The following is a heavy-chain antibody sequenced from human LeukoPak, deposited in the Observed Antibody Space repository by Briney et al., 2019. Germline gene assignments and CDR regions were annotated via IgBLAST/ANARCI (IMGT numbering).Heavy chain of an antibody. J-gene: IGHJ4*02. Sequence: SETLSLTCTVSGGSISSSNYYWGWIRQPPGKGLEWIGSIYYSGSTYNNPSLKSLVTISVDTSKNHFSLKLSSVTAADTAVYYCASRPTFYYGSGSYPRRFYDYWGQGTLVTVSS. CDR1: GGSISSSNYY. CDR2: IYYSGST. D-gene: IGHD3-10*01. CDR3: ASRPTFYYGSGSYPRRFYDY. V-gene: IGHV4-39*02.